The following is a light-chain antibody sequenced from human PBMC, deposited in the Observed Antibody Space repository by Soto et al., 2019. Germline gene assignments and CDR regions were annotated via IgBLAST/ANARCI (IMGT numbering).Light chain of an antibody. Sequence: QSVLTQAPSASGTPGQRVTISCSGSSSNIGSNTVTWYQLLPGTAPKLLIYSNDQWPSGVPDRFSGSKSDTSASLAISGLQSEDEGDYYCATWDDSLSGVVFGGGTKLTVL. J-gene: IGLJ2*01. CDR1: SSNIGSNT. CDR2: SND. CDR3: ATWDDSLSGVV. V-gene: IGLV1-44*01.